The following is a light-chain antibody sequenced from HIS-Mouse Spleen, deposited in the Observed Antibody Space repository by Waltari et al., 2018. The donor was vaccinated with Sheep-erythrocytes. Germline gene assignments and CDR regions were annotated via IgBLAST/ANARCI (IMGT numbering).Light chain of an antibody. CDR2: QDS. CDR1: KLGDKY. V-gene: IGLV3-1*01. Sequence: SYELTQPPSVSVSPGQTASITCSGDKLGDKYARWYQQKPGQSPVLVSYQDSKRPSGIPEGFSGSNAGNTATLTISGTQAMDEADYYCQAWDSSTAVVFGGGTKLTVL. J-gene: IGLJ2*01. CDR3: QAWDSSTAVV.